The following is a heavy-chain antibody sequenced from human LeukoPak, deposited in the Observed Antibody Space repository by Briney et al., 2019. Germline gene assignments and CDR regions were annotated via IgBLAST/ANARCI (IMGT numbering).Heavy chain of an antibody. CDR3: ATGDDSNYFDY. D-gene: IGHD3-9*01. J-gene: IGHJ4*02. V-gene: IGHV3-23*01. CDR1: GFTFSSYA. CDR2: ISGSGGST. Sequence: GGSLRLSCAASGFTFSSYAMSWVRQAPGKGLEWVSAISGSGGSTYYADSVKGRFTISRDNSKNMLYLQMNSLRAEDTAVYYCATGDDSNYFDYWGQGTLVTVSS.